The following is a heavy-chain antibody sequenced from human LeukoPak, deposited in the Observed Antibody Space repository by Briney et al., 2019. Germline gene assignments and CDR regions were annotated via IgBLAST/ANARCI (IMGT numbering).Heavy chain of an antibody. Sequence: GGSLRLSCAASGFTFSNAWMSWVRQAPGKGLEWVGRIKSKTDGGTTDYAAPVKGRFTISRDDSKNTLYLQMNSLKTEDTAVYYCTTDYYYDSSGYQNDYWGQGTLVTVSS. V-gene: IGHV3-15*01. D-gene: IGHD3-22*01. J-gene: IGHJ4*02. CDR2: IKSKTDGGTT. CDR3: TTDYYYDSSGYQNDY. CDR1: GFTFSNAW.